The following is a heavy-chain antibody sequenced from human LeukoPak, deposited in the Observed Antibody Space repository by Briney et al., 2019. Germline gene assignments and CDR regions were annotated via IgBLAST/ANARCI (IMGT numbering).Heavy chain of an antibody. V-gene: IGHV4-34*01. CDR2: INHSGST. J-gene: IGHJ6*02. CDR3: ARGFSRYFDWKTYGMDV. D-gene: IGHD3-9*01. CDR1: GDSISGYY. Sequence: SETLSLTCTVSGDSISGYYWSWIRQPPGKGLEWIGEINHSGSTNYNPSLKSRVTISVDTSKNQFSLKLSSVTAADTAVYYCARGFSRYFDWKTYGMDVWGQGTTVTVSS.